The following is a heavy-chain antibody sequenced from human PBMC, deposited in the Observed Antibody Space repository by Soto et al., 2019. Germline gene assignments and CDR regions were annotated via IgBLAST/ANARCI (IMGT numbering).Heavy chain of an antibody. Sequence: GGSLRLSCVVSGFTFGNYGMHWVRQAPGKGLEWMGLIWYDGSRAFYADSVKGRFTISRDNSKNTLYLQMNNLRAEDTAIYYCARNENYYDTTGTPNYWGRGTLVTVSS. CDR3: ARNENYYDTTGTPNY. CDR1: GFTFGNYG. D-gene: IGHD3-22*01. CDR2: IWYDGSRA. J-gene: IGHJ4*02. V-gene: IGHV3-33*01.